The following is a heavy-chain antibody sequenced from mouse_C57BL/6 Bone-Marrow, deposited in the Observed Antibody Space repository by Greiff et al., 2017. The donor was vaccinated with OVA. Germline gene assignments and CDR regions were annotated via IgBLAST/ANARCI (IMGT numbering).Heavy chain of an antibody. CDR3: TTVVGSFDV. V-gene: IGHV14-4*01. Sequence: VQLQQSGAELVRPGASVKLSCTASGFTITDYYMHWVKQRPEQGLEWIGWIDPENGDTEYASKFQGKATITADTSSNTAYLQLSSLTSEDTAVYYWTTVVGSFDVWGTGTTVTVSS. CDR1: GFTITDYY. CDR2: IDPENGDT. D-gene: IGHD1-1*01. J-gene: IGHJ1*03.